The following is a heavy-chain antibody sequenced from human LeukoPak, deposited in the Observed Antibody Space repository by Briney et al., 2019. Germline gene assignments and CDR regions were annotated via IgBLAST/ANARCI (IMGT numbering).Heavy chain of an antibody. CDR3: ARGVLLEWLLFGFYYYMDV. V-gene: IGHV1-69*13. Sequence: SVKVSCKASGGTFSSYAISWVRQAPGQGLEWMGGIIPIFGTANYAQKFQGRVTITADESTSTAYMELSSLRSEDTAVYYCARGVLLEWLLFGFYYYMDVLGKGTTVTVSS. CDR1: GGTFSSYA. J-gene: IGHJ6*03. CDR2: IIPIFGTA. D-gene: IGHD3-3*01.